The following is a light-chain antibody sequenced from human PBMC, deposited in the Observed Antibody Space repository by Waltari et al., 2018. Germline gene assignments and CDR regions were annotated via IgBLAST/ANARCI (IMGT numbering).Light chain of an antibody. Sequence: DIVMTQSPDSLAVSLGERATINCKSSQIVFSSTHSTTYIAWDHHKPGQPPKLLFYWASVRASGVPDRFRGSGSGTDFTLTISSLQAEDVAVYYCHHYYIPPLTFGQGTRLEI. CDR1: QIVFSSTHSTTY. J-gene: IGKJ5*01. CDR3: HHYYIPPLT. CDR2: WAS. V-gene: IGKV4-1*01.